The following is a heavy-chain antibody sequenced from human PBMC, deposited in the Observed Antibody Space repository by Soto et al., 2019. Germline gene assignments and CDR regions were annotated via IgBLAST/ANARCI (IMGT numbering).Heavy chain of an antibody. CDR2: ISSSSSYI. CDR1: GFTFSSYS. Sequence: EVQLVESGGGLVKPGGSLSLSCAASGFTFSSYSMNWVRQAPGKGLEWVSSISSSSSYIYYGDSVKGRFTISRDNAKNSLYPQMNSLRAEDTAVYYCASRIVATMSDYWGQGTLVTVSS. D-gene: IGHD5-12*01. J-gene: IGHJ4*02. V-gene: IGHV3-21*01. CDR3: ASRIVATMSDY.